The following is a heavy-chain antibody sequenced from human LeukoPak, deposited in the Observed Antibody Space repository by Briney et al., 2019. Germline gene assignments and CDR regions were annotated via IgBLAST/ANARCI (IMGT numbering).Heavy chain of an antibody. V-gene: IGHV4-30-2*01. Sequence: SETLSLTCGVSGGSISSGGYSWSWIRQPPGKGLEWIGYISQTESTYYNPSLKSRVTISVDRSKNQFSLKLSSVTAADTAVYYCARSRRDTAMGYDAFDIWGQGTMVTVSS. CDR3: ARSRRDTAMGYDAFDI. J-gene: IGHJ3*02. CDR1: GGSISSGGYS. CDR2: ISQTEST. D-gene: IGHD5-18*01.